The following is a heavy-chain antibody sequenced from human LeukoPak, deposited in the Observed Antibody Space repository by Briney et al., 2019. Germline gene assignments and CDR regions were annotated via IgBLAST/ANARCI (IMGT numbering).Heavy chain of an antibody. CDR3: AKTPAATHYYYYGMDV. CDR1: GFTFSSYA. D-gene: IGHD2-2*01. CDR2: ISYDGSNK. V-gene: IGHV3-30*04. J-gene: IGHJ6*02. Sequence: GGSLRLSCAASGFTFSSYAMHWVRQAPGKGLEWVAVISYDGSNKYYADSVKGRFTISRDNSKNTLYLQMNSLRAEDTAVYYCAKTPAATHYYYYGMDVWGQGTTVAVSS.